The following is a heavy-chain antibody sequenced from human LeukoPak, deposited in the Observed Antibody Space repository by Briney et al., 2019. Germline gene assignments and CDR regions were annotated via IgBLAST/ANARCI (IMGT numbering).Heavy chain of an antibody. D-gene: IGHD2-2*01. CDR3: AREVQGYCSSTSCYDWFDP. CDR1: GGTFSSYA. Sequence: SVKVSCKASGGTFSSYAISWVRQAPGQGLEWMGGIIPIFGTANYAQKFQGRVTITADESTSTAYMELSSLRSEDTAVYYCAREVQGYCSSTSCYDWFDPWGQGTLVTVSS. CDR2: IIPIFGTA. V-gene: IGHV1-69*13. J-gene: IGHJ5*02.